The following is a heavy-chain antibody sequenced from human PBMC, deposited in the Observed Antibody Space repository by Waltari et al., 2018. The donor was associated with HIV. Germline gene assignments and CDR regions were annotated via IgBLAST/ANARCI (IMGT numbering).Heavy chain of an antibody. Sequence: EVQLLESGGGLVQPGGSLRPSCAASGFTFSSHAMSWVRQAPGKGLEWVSAISGSGGSTYYADSVKGRFTISRDNSKNTLYLQMNSLRAEDTAVYYCAKDDGLMGSFDYWGQGTLVTVSS. CDR2: ISGSGGST. J-gene: IGHJ4*02. D-gene: IGHD2-8*01. CDR3: AKDDGLMGSFDY. CDR1: GFTFSSHA. V-gene: IGHV3-23*01.